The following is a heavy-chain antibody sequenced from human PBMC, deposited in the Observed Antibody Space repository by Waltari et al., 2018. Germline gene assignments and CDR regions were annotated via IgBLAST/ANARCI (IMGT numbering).Heavy chain of an antibody. CDR2: SNPNSGDT. CDR1: GYTFTGYY. D-gene: IGHD4-17*01. J-gene: IGHJ4*02. Sequence: QVHLVQSGAEVKKPGASVKVSCKASGYTFTGYYIQWVRRAPGQGLEWMVRSNPNSGDTNYAQKFQGRVTLTRDTSINTAYMELSSLKSDDTAVYYCARDLGSDYGNRDYWGQGTLVTVPS. CDR3: ARDLGSDYGNRDY. V-gene: IGHV1-2*06.